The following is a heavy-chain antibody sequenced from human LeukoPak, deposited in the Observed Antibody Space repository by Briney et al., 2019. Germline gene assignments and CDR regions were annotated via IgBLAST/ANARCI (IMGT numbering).Heavy chain of an antibody. CDR1: GFTFSTYA. J-gene: IGHJ4*02. CDR3: AKTGGHYYDSSASYYPDY. Sequence: GGSLRLSCAASGFTFSTYAMSWVRQAPGKGLEWVSAICGSGGSTFYADSVKGRFTISRDNSRKTLYLQMNSLRAEDTAVYYCAKTGGHYYDSSASYYPDYWGQGTLVTVSS. D-gene: IGHD3-22*01. CDR2: ICGSGGST. V-gene: IGHV3-23*01.